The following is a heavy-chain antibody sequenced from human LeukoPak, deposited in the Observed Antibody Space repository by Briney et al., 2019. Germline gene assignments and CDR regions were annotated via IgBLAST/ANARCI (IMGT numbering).Heavy chain of an antibody. CDR1: GFTFSSYS. D-gene: IGHD2-21*02. CDR2: ISSSSSYI. Sequence: PGGSLRLSCAASGFTFSSYSMSWVRQAPGKGLEWVSSISSSSSYIYYADSVKGRFTISRDNAKNSLYLQMNSLRAEDTAVYYCARASSLAYCGGDCYDFDYWGQGTLVTVSS. CDR3: ARASSLAYCGGDCYDFDY. J-gene: IGHJ4*02. V-gene: IGHV3-21*01.